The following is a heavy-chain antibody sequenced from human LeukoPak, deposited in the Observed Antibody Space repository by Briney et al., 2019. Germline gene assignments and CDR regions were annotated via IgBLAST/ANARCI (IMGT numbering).Heavy chain of an antibody. CDR3: AKDRGAAAGLDL. V-gene: IGHV3-23*01. CDR2: ISGSGSST. CDR1: GFTFSSYA. J-gene: IGHJ2*01. Sequence: GGSLRLSCAASGFTFSSYAMSWVRQAPGKGLEWVSVISGSGSSTYHADSVKGRFTISRDNSKTTVYLQMNSLRADDTAVYYCAKDRGAAAGLDLWGRGTLVIVSS. D-gene: IGHD6-13*01.